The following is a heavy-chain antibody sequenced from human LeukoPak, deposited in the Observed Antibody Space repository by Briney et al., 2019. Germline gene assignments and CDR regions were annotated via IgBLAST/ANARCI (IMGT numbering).Heavy chain of an antibody. CDR2: IYYSGYT. CDR3: ATLRYCSGGSCFPKYFQH. CDR1: GGSISSYY. V-gene: IGHV4-59*08. Sequence: PSETLSLTCTVSGGSISSYYWSWIRQPPGKGLEWIGYIYYSGYTNHNPSLRSRVTISVDTSKNQFSLKLNSVTAADTAVYYCATLRYCSGGSCFPKYFQHWGQGTLVTVSS. J-gene: IGHJ1*01. D-gene: IGHD2-15*01.